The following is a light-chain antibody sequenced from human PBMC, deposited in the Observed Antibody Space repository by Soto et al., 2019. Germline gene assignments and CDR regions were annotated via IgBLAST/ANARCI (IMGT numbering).Light chain of an antibody. CDR3: RSFAGNHNLV. CDR1: SSDVGGYNY. J-gene: IGLJ2*01. CDR2: EVS. V-gene: IGLV2-8*01. Sequence: QSALTQPPSASGSPGQSVTISCTGTSSDVGGYNYVSWYQQHPGKAPKLMISEVSKRPSGVPDRVSGSKSGNTASLTVSGLQAEYEADYYCRSFAGNHNLVFGGGAKLTVL.